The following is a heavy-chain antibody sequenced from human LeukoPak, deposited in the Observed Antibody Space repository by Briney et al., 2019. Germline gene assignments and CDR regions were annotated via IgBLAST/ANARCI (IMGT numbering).Heavy chain of an antibody. CDR3: ASMPYSGSYALFDY. V-gene: IGHV3-48*03. Sequence: GGSLRLSCAASGFTFSSYEMNWVRQAPGKGLEWVSYISSSGSTIYYADSVKGRFTISRDNAKNSLYLQMNSLRAEDTAVYYCASMPYSGSYALFDYWGQGTLVTVSS. CDR1: GFTFSSYE. CDR2: ISSSGSTI. D-gene: IGHD1-26*01. J-gene: IGHJ4*02.